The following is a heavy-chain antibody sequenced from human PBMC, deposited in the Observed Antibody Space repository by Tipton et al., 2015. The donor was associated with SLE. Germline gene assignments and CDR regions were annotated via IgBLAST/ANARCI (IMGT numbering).Heavy chain of an antibody. CDR1: GFTFSNYA. J-gene: IGHJ4*02. Sequence: SLRLSCTTSGFTFSNYAMHWVRQAPGKGPEWVAAIWYDASAQYYADSVKGRFTISRDNSKKTLYLQMHSLKAEDTALYYCARGKYTFDYWGQGTLVTVSS. CDR3: ARGKYTFDY. CDR2: IWYDASAQ. D-gene: IGHD5-18*01. V-gene: IGHV3-33*01.